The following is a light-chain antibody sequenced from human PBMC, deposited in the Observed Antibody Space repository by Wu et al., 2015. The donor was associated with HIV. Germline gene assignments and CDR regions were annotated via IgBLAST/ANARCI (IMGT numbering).Light chain of an antibody. J-gene: IGKJ2*03. CDR2: DAS. V-gene: IGKV3-20*01. CDR1: QSVGSNF. CDR3: HQYGSSPHYESSPPYS. Sequence: EIVLTQSPGTLSLSPGERATLSCRASQSVGSNFLAWYQQKPGQAPRLLIFDASNRATGIPDRFSGSGSGTDFTLTISRLEPEDYAVYYCHQYGSSPHYESSPPYSFGRRGPRWRS.